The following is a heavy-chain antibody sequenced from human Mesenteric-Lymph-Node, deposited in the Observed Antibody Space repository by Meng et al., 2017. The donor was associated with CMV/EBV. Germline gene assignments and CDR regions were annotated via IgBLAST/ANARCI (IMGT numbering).Heavy chain of an antibody. CDR3: ARHQRWLKSEGGFNY. V-gene: IGHV4-34*01. Sequence: QADLQDVVAVRLTPSENLYLAGAVYGGSFSDYFWRWIRQPPGKGLEWLGEINHSGSTNHIPSLKSRVTISVDTSKNQFSLKLSSVTAADTAVYYCARHQRWLKSEGGFNYWGQGTLVTASS. D-gene: IGHD4-23*01. CDR1: GGSFSDYF. J-gene: IGHJ4*02. CDR2: INHSGST.